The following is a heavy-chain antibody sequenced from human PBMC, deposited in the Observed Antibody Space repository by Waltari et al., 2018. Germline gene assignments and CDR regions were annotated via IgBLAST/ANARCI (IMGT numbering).Heavy chain of an antibody. CDR2: IIPIFGTA. D-gene: IGHD5-18*01. CDR1: GGTFSSYA. V-gene: IGHV1-69*01. J-gene: IGHJ6*03. CDR3: ASQKLKKQLWLDYYYYMDV. Sequence: QVQLVQSGAEVKKPGSSVKVSCKASGGTFSSYAISWVRQAPGQGLEWMGGIIPIFGTANYAQKFHGRVTITADESTSTAYMELSSLRSEDTAVYYCASQKLKKQLWLDYYYYMDVWGKGTTVTVSS.